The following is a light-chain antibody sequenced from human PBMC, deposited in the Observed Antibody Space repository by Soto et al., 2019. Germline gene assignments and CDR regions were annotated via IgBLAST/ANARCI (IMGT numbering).Light chain of an antibody. J-gene: IGLJ1*01. CDR2: EVT. CDR1: SSDVGGYNY. V-gene: IGLV2-14*01. CDR3: SSYTSSSTLYV. Sequence: QSVLTQPASVSGSPGQSITISCTGTSSDVGGYNYVSWYKQHPGKAPKLMIYEVTNRPSGVSNRFFGSKSGNTASLTISGLQAEDEADYYCSSYTSSSTLYVFGTGTKVTIL.